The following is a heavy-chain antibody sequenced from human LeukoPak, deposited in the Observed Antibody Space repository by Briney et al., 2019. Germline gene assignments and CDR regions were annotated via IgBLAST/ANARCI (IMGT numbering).Heavy chain of an antibody. Sequence: PGGSLRLSCAASGFTFSSYSMNWVRQAPGKGLEWVSSISSSSSYIYYADSVKGRFTISRDNSKNTLYLQMNSLRAEDTAVYYCAKAVDTAMVSFDYWGQGTLVTVSS. D-gene: IGHD5-18*01. V-gene: IGHV3-21*04. J-gene: IGHJ4*02. CDR2: ISSSSSYI. CDR1: GFTFSSYS. CDR3: AKAVDTAMVSFDY.